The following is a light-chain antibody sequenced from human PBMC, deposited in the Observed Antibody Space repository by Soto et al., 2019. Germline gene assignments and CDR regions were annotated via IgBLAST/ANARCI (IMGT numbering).Light chain of an antibody. CDR3: QQPNTFPFT. Sequence: DIQMTQSPSSVSASVGDRVTITCRASQGINTWLAWYQQKPGKAPELLIYAASTLQSGVPSRFSGSGSGTNFTLTISSLQPEDFATYYCQQPNTFPFTFGPGTKVDIK. CDR2: AAS. J-gene: IGKJ3*01. CDR1: QGINTW. V-gene: IGKV1-12*01.